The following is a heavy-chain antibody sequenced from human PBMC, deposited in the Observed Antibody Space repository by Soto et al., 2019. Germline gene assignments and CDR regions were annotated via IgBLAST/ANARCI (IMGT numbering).Heavy chain of an antibody. Sequence: SETLSLTCTVSGGSISSGDYYWSWIRQPPGKGLEWIGYIYYSGSTYYNPSLKSRVTISVDTSKNQFSLKLSSVTAADTAVYYCARDVLRGYSGYGGMDVWGQGTTVTVSS. CDR2: IYYSGST. CDR1: GGSISSGDYY. V-gene: IGHV4-30-4*01. D-gene: IGHD5-12*01. CDR3: ARDVLRGYSGYGGMDV. J-gene: IGHJ6*02.